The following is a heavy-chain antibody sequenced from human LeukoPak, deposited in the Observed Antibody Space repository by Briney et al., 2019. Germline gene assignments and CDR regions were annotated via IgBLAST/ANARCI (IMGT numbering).Heavy chain of an antibody. V-gene: IGHV1-69*13. J-gene: IGHJ6*03. CDR3: ARGEQYYYYYYMDV. CDR1: GGTFSSYA. D-gene: IGHD1/OR15-1a*01. Sequence: SVKVSCKASGGTFSSYAVSWVRQAPGQGLEWMGGIIPIFGTANYAQKFQGRVTITAGESTSTAYMELSSLRSEDTAVYYCARGEQYYYYYYMDVWGKGTTVTVSS. CDR2: IIPIFGTA.